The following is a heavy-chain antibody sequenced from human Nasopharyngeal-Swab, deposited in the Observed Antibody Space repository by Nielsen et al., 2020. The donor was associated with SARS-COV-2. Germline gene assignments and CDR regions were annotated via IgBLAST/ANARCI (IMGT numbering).Heavy chain of an antibody. V-gene: IGHV3-48*04. CDR2: ISYTSSTI. D-gene: IGHD4-17*01. CDR3: ARDGTTAHDYYYYMDV. CDR1: GFTLSAYT. Sequence: GGSLTLSCVASGFTLSAYTMNWVRQAPGKGLEWLSYISYTSSTIYYADSVNGRFTISRDNAKNSLYLQMNSLRAEDTAVYYCARDGTTAHDYYYYMDVWGKGTTVTVSS. J-gene: IGHJ6*03.